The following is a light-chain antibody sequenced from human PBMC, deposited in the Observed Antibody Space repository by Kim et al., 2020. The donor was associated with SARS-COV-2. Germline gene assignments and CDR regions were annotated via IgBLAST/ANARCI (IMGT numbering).Light chain of an antibody. Sequence: ASVGDRVPISCRTSQDISSYLAWFQLKPGKAPKLLIYAASALQPGVPSRFSGSGSGTDFTLTVTSLQPEDVATYYCQKCDSAPWTFGQGTKVDIK. CDR2: AAS. J-gene: IGKJ1*01. V-gene: IGKV1-27*01. CDR3: QKCDSAPWT. CDR1: QDISSY.